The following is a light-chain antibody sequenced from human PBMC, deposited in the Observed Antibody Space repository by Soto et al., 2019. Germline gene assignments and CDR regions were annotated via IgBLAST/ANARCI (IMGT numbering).Light chain of an antibody. V-gene: IGLV1-40*01. CDR2: GNS. CDR3: HSYDSSLSGLV. J-gene: IGLJ1*01. Sequence: QSVLTQPPSVSGAPGQRVTISCTGSSSNIGAGYDVHWYQQLPGTAPKLLISGNSNRPSGVPDRFSGSKSGTSASLAITGLLAEDEEDYYCHSYDSSLSGLVFGTGTKLTVL. CDR1: SSNIGAGYD.